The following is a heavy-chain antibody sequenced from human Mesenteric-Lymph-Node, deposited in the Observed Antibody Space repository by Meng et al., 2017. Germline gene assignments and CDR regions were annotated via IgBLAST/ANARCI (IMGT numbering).Heavy chain of an antibody. Sequence: WGPGLWKPPGALSLTCSVSGGYICSSNWWRWVRQPPGKGLEWIGEIYHSGSTNYNPSLKSRVTISVDKSKNQFSLKLSSVTAADTAVYYCASFPPPGKQWLVTDYWGQGTLVTVSS. D-gene: IGHD6-19*01. CDR1: GGYICSSNW. J-gene: IGHJ4*02. V-gene: IGHV4-4*03. CDR3: ASFPPPGKQWLVTDY. CDR2: IYHSGST.